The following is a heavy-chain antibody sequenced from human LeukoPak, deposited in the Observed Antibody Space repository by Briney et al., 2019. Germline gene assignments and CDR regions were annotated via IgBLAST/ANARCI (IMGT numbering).Heavy chain of an antibody. CDR1: GGSISSSSYH. J-gene: IGHJ4*02. D-gene: IGHD2-15*01. CDR2: IYYSGST. V-gene: IGHV4-39*01. CDR3: ARRYCTGGNCYFLGPIFR. Sequence: SETLFLTCTVSGGSISSSSYHWGWIRQPPGKGLEWIGSIYYSGSTYYNPSLKSRVTISVDTSKNQFSLKLSSVTAADTAVYYCARRYCTGGNCYFLGPIFRWGQGTLVTVSS.